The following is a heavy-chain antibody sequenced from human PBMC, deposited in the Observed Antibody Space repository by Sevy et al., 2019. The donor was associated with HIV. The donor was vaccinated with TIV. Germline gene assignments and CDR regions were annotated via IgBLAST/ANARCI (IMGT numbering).Heavy chain of an antibody. V-gene: IGHV1-18*01. J-gene: IGHJ1*01. D-gene: IGHD2-15*01. CDR2: INTNNGNA. Sequence: ASVKVSCRASGYTFTSNGIAWVRQAPGQGLEWMGWINTNNGNANYAQKYQGRVTMTTDTSTSTGYMELRSLRSDDTAMYYCARDRGYCSGGSCYIQQCGQGTLVTVSS. CDR1: GYTFTSNG. CDR3: ARDRGYCSGGSCYIQQ.